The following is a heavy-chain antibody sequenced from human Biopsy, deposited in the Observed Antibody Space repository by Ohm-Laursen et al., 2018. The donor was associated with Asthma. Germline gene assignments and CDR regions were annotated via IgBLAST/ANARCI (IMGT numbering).Heavy chain of an antibody. CDR3: VRGSSSWHHGPFHYYYGLDV. CDR1: SGSGGYMRSGNYY. Sequence: SETLSLTCSLSSGSGGYMRSGNYYWGWIRQPPRKGLEWIGSIYYNGTTYYNPSLESRVTVSADTSKNQFSLKLTSVTAADTAVYYCVRGSSSWHHGPFHYYYGLDVWGQGTTATVSS. D-gene: IGHD6-13*01. CDR2: IYYNGTT. J-gene: IGHJ6*02. V-gene: IGHV4-39*01.